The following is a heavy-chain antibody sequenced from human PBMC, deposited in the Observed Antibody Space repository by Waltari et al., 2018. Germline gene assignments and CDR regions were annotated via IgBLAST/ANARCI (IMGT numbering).Heavy chain of an antibody. Sequence: QLLESGGGLVQPGKSLRLSCLASGFPFSGHAMSWVGQRPGEGLEWVSSLSASGHVSYYTASVKGRFVISRDNSKNTLFLHLNAVTVGDTAIFYCAKNATLGRARYFDLWGRGTLVTVSP. V-gene: IGHV3-23*01. D-gene: IGHD2-2*01. CDR1: GFPFSGHA. J-gene: IGHJ2*01. CDR3: AKNATLGRARYFDL. CDR2: LSASGHVS.